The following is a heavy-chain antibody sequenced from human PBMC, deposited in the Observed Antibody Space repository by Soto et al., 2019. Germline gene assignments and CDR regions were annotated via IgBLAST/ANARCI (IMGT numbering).Heavy chain of an antibody. CDR3: ATGGYSYGWGY. Sequence: EVQLVESGGGLVKPGGSLSLSCVGSGLTLGGYGRPGVRQVQGRGPVWVSRVNPAGSASVYADSVKGRFTVSRDNAKNTLYLEMNSLSAEETAVYYCATGGYSYGWGYWGQGTLVTVSS. J-gene: IGHJ4*02. D-gene: IGHD5-18*01. CDR1: GLTLGGYG. CDR2: VNPAGSAS. V-gene: IGHV3-74*01.